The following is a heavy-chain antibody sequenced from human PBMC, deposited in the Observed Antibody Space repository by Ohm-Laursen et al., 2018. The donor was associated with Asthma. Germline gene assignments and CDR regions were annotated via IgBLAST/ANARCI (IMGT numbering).Heavy chain of an antibody. J-gene: IGHJ4*02. CDR2: IYYSGST. V-gene: IGHV4-31*03. D-gene: IGHD6-19*01. Sequence: TLSLTCTVSGGSISSGGYYWSWIRQHPGKGLEWIGYIYYSGSTYYNPSLKSRVTISVDTSKNQFSLKLSSVTAADTAVYYCAREDPVAGKGFDYWGQGTLVTVSS. CDR1: GGSISSGGYY. CDR3: AREDPVAGKGFDY.